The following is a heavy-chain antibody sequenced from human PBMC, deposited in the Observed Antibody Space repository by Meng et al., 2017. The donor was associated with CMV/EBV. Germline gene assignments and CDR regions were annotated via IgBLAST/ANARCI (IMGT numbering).Heavy chain of an antibody. CDR1: GYSISSGYY. J-gene: IGHJ1*01. V-gene: IGHV4-38-2*02. Sequence: SETLFLTCTVSGYSISSGYYWGWIRQPPGKGLEWIGSLYHSGSTYYNPSLKSRVTISVDTSKNQFSLKLSSVTAADTAVYYCASGVGVVIILSRRGTGRWGQGTLVTVSS. CDR3: ASGVGVVIILSRRGTGR. CDR2: LYHSGST. D-gene: IGHD3-3*01.